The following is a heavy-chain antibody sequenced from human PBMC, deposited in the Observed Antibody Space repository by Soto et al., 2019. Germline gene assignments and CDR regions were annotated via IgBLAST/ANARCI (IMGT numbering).Heavy chain of an antibody. CDR3: ARAKGIYYYGSGSYYFDY. CDR2: IIPIFGTA. CDR1: GGTSSSYA. D-gene: IGHD3-10*01. Sequence: VKVSCKASGGTSSSYAISWVRQAPGQGLEWMGGIIPIFGTANYAQKFQGRVTITADKSTSTAYMELSSLRSEDTAVYYCARAKGIYYYGSGSYYFDYWGQGTLVTVSS. J-gene: IGHJ4*02. V-gene: IGHV1-69*06.